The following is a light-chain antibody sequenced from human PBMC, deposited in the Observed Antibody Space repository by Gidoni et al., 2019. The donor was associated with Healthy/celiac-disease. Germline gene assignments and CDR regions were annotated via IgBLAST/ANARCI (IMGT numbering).Light chain of an antibody. Sequence: IVLTQSPGTLSLSPGETATLSCRASQSVSSSYLAWYQQNPGQAPRLLIYAASSRATGIPDRFSGSGSGTDFTLTISRLETEDFAVYYCQQYGSSLGTFGQETKLEIK. CDR2: AAS. J-gene: IGKJ2*02. CDR3: QQYGSSLGT. CDR1: QSVSSSY. V-gene: IGKV3-20*01.